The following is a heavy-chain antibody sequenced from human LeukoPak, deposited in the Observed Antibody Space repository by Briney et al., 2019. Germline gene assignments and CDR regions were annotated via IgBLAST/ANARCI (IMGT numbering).Heavy chain of an antibody. D-gene: IGHD2-2*01. CDR3: ARTKGIMPFDY. CDR2: IKGDGSEK. J-gene: IGHJ4*02. CDR1: GFTFSSYW. V-gene: IGHV3-7*01. Sequence: PGGSLRLSCAASGFTFSSYWMSWVCQAPGKGLEWVANIKGDGSEKYYVDSVKGRFTMSRDNAENSLYLQMNSLRAEDTAVYYCARTKGIMPFDYWGQGTLVTVSS.